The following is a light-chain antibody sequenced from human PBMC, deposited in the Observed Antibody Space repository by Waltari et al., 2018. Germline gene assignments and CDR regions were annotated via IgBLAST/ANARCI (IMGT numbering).Light chain of an antibody. V-gene: IGLV2-8*01. J-gene: IGLJ2*01. CDR3: SSYVGSNIVV. CDR1: RSDVGAYNY. CDR2: EVS. Sequence: QSALTPPPSASGSPGQSVTISCTGTRSDVGAYNYVSWYQQHPGKAPKLMIYEVSKRPSGVPARFSGSKSGNTASLTVSGLQAEDEADYSCSSYVGSNIVVFGGGTKLTVL.